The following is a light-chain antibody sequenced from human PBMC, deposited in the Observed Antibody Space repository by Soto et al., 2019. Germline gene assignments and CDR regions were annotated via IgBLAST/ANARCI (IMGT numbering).Light chain of an antibody. Sequence: DIQMTQSPSSLSASVGDRVTITCQASQGISNYLNWYHQKPGKAPKLLIYDGANLETGVPSRFSGSGSVTDFTFTISSLQPEDIGTYYCQQYDTLLTFGPGTKVDLK. CDR1: QGISNY. J-gene: IGKJ3*01. CDR3: QQYDTLLT. CDR2: DGA. V-gene: IGKV1-33*01.